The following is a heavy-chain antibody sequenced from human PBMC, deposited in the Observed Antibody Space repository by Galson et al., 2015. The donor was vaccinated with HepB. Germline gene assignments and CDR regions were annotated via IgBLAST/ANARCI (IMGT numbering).Heavy chain of an antibody. V-gene: IGHV3-21*01. CDR1: RFIFSNYK. CDR3: ARDWGIPVAGTWWFDP. D-gene: IGHD6-19*01. CDR2: ISSNGDYT. J-gene: IGHJ5*02. Sequence: SLRLSCAASRFIFSNYKMNWVRQPPGKGLEWVPSISSNGDYTYYADSVRGRFTISRDNAKNSVYLQMSSLRVEDTALYYCARDWGIPVAGTWWFDPWGQGTLVTVSS.